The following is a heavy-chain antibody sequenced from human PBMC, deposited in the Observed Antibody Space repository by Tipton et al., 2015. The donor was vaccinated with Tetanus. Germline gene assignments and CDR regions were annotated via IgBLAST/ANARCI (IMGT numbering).Heavy chain of an antibody. Sequence: SGGSITSDNHYWSWIRQPPGKGLEWIGYIYHSGSTYYNASLKSRVTISLDRSKNQFSLKLTSVTAADTAVYYCATVGLVTASVKYWGQGTLVTVSS. V-gene: IGHV4-31*02. CDR2: IYHSGST. CDR3: ATVGLVTASVKY. CDR1: GGSITSDNHY. D-gene: IGHD2-21*02. J-gene: IGHJ4*01.